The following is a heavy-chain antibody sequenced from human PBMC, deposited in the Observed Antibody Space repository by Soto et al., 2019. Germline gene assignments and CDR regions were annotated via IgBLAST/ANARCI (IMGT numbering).Heavy chain of an antibody. J-gene: IGHJ4*02. CDR1: GYTFTSYD. Sequence: QVQLVQSGAEVKKPGASVKVSCKASGYTFTSYDINWVRQATGQGLEGMGWMNPNNNNTGYAQKFQGRVTMTRNTAISTAYRELSRLGSEDTAVYYCARGPHPYFNDYWGQGTLVTVSS. D-gene: IGHD2-8*01. CDR2: MNPNNNNT. CDR3: ARGPHPYFNDY. V-gene: IGHV1-8*01.